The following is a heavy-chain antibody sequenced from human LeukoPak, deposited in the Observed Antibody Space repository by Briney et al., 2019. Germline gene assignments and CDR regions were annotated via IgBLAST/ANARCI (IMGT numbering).Heavy chain of an antibody. V-gene: IGHV3-30*02. D-gene: IGHD6-19*01. CDR2: IRYDGSNK. Sequence: GGSLRLSCAASGFTFTGYGMHWVRQAPGKGLEWVAFIRYDGSNKYYADSVKGRFTISRDNSKNTLYLQVNSLRAEDTAVYYCARRIAVAGSTYDYWGQGTLVTVSS. CDR1: GFTFTGYG. CDR3: ARRIAVAGSTYDY. J-gene: IGHJ4*02.